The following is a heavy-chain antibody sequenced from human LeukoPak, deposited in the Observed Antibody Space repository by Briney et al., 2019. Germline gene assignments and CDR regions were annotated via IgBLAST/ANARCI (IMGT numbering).Heavy chain of an antibody. CDR2: ISGSGGST. D-gene: IGHD1-26*01. Sequence: GGSLRLSCAASGFTFSSYGMNWVRQAPGKGLEWVSGISGSGGSTYYADSLKGRFTISRDNSRNTLYLQMNSLRADDTAVYYCAKGATGGSYYFDYWGQGTLVTVSS. V-gene: IGHV3-23*01. CDR3: AKGATGGSYYFDY. CDR1: GFTFSSYG. J-gene: IGHJ4*02.